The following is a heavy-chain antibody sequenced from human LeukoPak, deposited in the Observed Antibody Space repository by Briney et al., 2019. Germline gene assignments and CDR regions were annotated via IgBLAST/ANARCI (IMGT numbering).Heavy chain of an antibody. CDR1: GGSISSGDYY. CDR2: IYYSGST. V-gene: IGHV4-30-4*08. CDR3: ARAPVGATRYFDY. J-gene: IGHJ4*02. D-gene: IGHD1-26*01. Sequence: SQTLSLTCTVSGGSISSGDYYWSWIRQPPGKGLEWIGYIYYSGSTYYNPSLKSRVTISVDTSKNQSSLKLSSVTAADTAVYYCARAPVGATRYFDYWGQGTLVTVSS.